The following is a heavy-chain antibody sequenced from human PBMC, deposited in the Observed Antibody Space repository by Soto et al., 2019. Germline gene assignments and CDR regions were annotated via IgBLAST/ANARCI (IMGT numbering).Heavy chain of an antibody. J-gene: IGHJ6*02. CDR2: IYPGDSDT. CDR1: GYTFTNYW. V-gene: IGHV5-51*01. Sequence: ESLQISCKGSGYTFTNYWIGWVRQMPGKGLEWMGIIYPGDSDTKYNPSFQGQVTISADKSITTTYLQWSSLKASDTAIYYCAASIFYYGMDVWGQGTTVTVS. CDR3: AASIFYYGMDV.